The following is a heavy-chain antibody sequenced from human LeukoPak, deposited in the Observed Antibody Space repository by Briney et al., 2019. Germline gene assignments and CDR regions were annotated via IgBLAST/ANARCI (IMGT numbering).Heavy chain of an antibody. D-gene: IGHD4-11*01. CDR1: GGSFSGYY. CDR2: INHSGST. J-gene: IGHJ6*03. Sequence: SETLSLTCAVYGGSFSGYYWSWIRQPPGKGLEWIGEINHSGSTNYNPSLKRRVTISVDTSKNQFSLKLSSVTGADTAVYYCARAYSNYYYYYYLDVWGKGTTVTVSS. CDR3: ARAYSNYYYYYYLDV. V-gene: IGHV4-34*01.